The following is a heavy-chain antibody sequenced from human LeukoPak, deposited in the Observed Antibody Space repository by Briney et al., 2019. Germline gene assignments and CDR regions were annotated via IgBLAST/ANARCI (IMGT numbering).Heavy chain of an antibody. J-gene: IGHJ4*02. Sequence: PGGSLRLSCAASGFTFSSYAMSWVRQAPGKGLEWVSAISGSGGSTYYADSVKGRFTISRDNAKNSLFLQMNSLRAEDTAVYYCARGPLIAAAGTWWGQGTLVTVSS. CDR2: ISGSGGST. CDR3: ARGPLIAAAGTW. V-gene: IGHV3-23*01. CDR1: GFTFSSYA. D-gene: IGHD6-13*01.